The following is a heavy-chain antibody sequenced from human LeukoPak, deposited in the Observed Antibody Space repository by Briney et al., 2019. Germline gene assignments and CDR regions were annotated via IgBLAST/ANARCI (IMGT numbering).Heavy chain of an antibody. CDR2: IKQDGSEK. CDR1: GFTFSSYW. J-gene: IGHJ4*02. D-gene: IGHD2-15*01. V-gene: IGHV3-7*01. Sequence: PGGSLRLSCAASGFTFSSYWMSWVRQAPGKGLEGVANIKQDGSEKYYVDSVKGRFTISRDNAKNSLYLQMNSLRAEDTAVYYCAREGVAATSNYFDYWGQGTLVTVSS. CDR3: AREGVAATSNYFDY.